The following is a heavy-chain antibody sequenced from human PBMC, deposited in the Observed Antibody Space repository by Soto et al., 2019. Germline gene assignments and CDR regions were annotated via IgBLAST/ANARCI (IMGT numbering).Heavy chain of an antibody. D-gene: IGHD2-8*01. CDR1: GFTFSSYW. J-gene: IGHJ4*02. V-gene: IGHV3-7*01. CDR2: IKQGVSEK. Sequence: WGSLRLSCAASGFTFSSYWMSCVRQAPWRGLEWVANIKQGVSEKYYVDSVKGRFTISRDNSKNTLYLQMNSLRAEDTAVYYCAKDGLRYCTNGVCYPHDYWGQGTLVTVSS. CDR3: AKDGLRYCTNGVCYPHDY.